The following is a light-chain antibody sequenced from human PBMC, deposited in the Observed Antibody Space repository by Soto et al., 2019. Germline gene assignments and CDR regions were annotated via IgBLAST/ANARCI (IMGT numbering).Light chain of an antibody. J-gene: IGKJ3*01. CDR2: AAS. CDR1: QGISRS. V-gene: IGKV1-9*01. CDR3: QQLNSSPFT. Sequence: DIQLTQSPSFLSASVGDRVTITCRASQGISRSLAWYQQKPGKPPKLLIYAASTLRSGVPSRFSGSGSGTEFTLTISSLQPEDFATYYCQQLNSSPFTFGPGTKVDI.